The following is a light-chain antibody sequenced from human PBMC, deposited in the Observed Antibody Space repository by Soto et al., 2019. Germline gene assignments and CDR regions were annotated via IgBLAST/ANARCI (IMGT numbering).Light chain of an antibody. V-gene: IGLV2-8*01. CDR1: SSDVGGYNY. Sequence: QSALTQPPSASGSPGQSVTISCTRTSSDVGGYNYVSWYQQHPGKAPKLMIYEVSKRPSGVPDRFSGSKSGNTASLTVSGLQAEDEADYYCSSYAGSTPSYVFGTGTKLTVL. CDR3: SSYAGSTPSYV. CDR2: EVS. J-gene: IGLJ1*01.